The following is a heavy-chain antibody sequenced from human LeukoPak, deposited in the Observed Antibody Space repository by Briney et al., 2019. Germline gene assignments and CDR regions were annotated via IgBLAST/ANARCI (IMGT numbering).Heavy chain of an antibody. D-gene: IGHD3-22*01. J-gene: IGHJ4*02. CDR3: ARVDSSDYHSDY. CDR1: GGSISGSSYY. Sequence: SETLSLTCTVSGGSISGSSYYWGWIRQPPGKGLEWIGSIYYSGSTYYNPSLKSRVTISVDTSKNQFSLKLSSVTAADTAVYYCARVDSSDYHSDYWGQGTLVTVSS. V-gene: IGHV4-39*07. CDR2: IYYSGST.